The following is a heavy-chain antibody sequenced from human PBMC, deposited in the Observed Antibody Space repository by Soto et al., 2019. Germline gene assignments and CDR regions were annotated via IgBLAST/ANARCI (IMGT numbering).Heavy chain of an antibody. CDR3: ARTASSSWSYSDY. J-gene: IGHJ4*02. Sequence: QVQLVQSGAEVKKPGSSVKVSCKASGGTFNNYAINWVRQAPGQGLEWMGGIIPIFGTTNYAQNFQGRVTITADGSTSTAYMELSSLRSEDMAVYYCARTASSSWSYSDYWGQGTLVTVSS. CDR1: GGTFNNYA. CDR2: IIPIFGTT. D-gene: IGHD6-13*01. V-gene: IGHV1-69*12.